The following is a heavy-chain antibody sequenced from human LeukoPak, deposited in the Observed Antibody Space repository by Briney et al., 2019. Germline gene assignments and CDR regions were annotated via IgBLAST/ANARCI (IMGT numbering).Heavy chain of an antibody. Sequence: GGSLRLSCAASGFTFSDYYMSWIRQVPGEGLEWVSYISSSGSTIYYADSVKGRFTISRDNAKNSLYLQMNSLRAEDTAVSYCARTPGGGYYCVDVCGKGTTVTVSS. D-gene: IGHD3-10*01. J-gene: IGHJ6*03. CDR1: GFTFSDYY. V-gene: IGHV3-11*01. CDR3: ARTPGGGYYCVDV. CDR2: ISSSGSTI.